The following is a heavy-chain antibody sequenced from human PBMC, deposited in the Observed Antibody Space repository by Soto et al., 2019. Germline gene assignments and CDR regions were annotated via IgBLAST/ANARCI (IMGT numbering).Heavy chain of an antibody. J-gene: IGHJ4*02. D-gene: IGHD2-2*01. Sequence: GGSLRLSCAASGFTFSSYGMHWVRQAPGKGLEWVAVISYDGSNKYYADSVKGRFTISRDNSKNTLYLQMNSLRAEDTAVYYCAKQYRDIVVVPAGDFDYWGQGTLVTVSS. CDR2: ISYDGSNK. CDR1: GFTFSSYG. V-gene: IGHV3-30*18. CDR3: AKQYRDIVVVPAGDFDY.